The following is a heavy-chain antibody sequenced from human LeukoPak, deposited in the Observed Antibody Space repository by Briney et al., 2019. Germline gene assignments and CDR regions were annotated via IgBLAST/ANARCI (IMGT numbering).Heavy chain of an antibody. Sequence: ASVKVSCKASGYTFTSYYIHWMRQAPGQGLEWMGIINTRGGSTSYAQKFQGRVTMTRDTFTSTVYMELSSLRSEDMAVYYCARAITIHQYYDFWSGLDYWGQGTLVTVSS. CDR1: GYTFTSYY. V-gene: IGHV1-46*01. D-gene: IGHD3-3*01. CDR3: ARAITIHQYYDFWSGLDY. J-gene: IGHJ4*02. CDR2: INTRGGST.